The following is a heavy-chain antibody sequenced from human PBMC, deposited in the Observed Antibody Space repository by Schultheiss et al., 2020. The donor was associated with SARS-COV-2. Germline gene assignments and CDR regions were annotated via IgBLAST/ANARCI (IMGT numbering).Heavy chain of an antibody. Sequence: LRLSCTVSGGSISTGGYYWSWIRQHPGKGLEWIGYFYYSGTTDYNPTLESRVTISGDTSKNQFFLKLNSVTAADTAVYYCARDSRRWRFFDLWGRGTLVTSPQ. CDR1: GGSISTGGYY. CDR2: FYYSGTT. D-gene: IGHD3-3*01. CDR3: ARDSRRWRFFDL. J-gene: IGHJ2*01. V-gene: IGHV4-31*03.